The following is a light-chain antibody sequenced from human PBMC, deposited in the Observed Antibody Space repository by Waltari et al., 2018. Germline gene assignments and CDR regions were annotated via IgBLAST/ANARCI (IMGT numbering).Light chain of an antibody. CDR1: QGVGKY. CDR2: HAS. V-gene: IGKV3-20*01. CDR3: QKYDFLPAT. Sequence: EIVLTQSPGTLSLSPGERATLSCRASQGVGKYLAWYHQRPGQAPRLLLYHASIRAAGIPDRFSGSGLGTDFSLNISRLEPEDFSVYYCQKYDFLPATFGQGTTVEIK. J-gene: IGKJ1*01.